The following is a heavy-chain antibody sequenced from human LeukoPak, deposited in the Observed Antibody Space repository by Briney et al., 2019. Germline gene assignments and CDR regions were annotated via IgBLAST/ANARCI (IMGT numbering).Heavy chain of an antibody. CDR1: GGSISSGGYY. Sequence: SQTLSLTCTVSGGSISSGGYYWSWIRQPPGKGLEWIGYIYYSGSTYYNPSLKSRITISVDTSKNQFSLKLSSVPAADTAVYYCATYTTGTTANWFDPWGQGTLVTVSS. CDR3: ATYTTGTTANWFDP. V-gene: IGHV4-31*03. CDR2: IYYSGST. J-gene: IGHJ5*02. D-gene: IGHD1-1*01.